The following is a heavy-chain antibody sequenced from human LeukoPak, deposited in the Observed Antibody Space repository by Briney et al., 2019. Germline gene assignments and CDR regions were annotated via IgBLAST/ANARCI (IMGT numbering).Heavy chain of an antibody. CDR2: ISSSGSTI. Sequence: GGSLRLSCAASGFTFSSYEMNWVRQAPGKGLEWVSYISSSGSTIYYADSVKGRFTISRDNAKNSLYLQMNSLRAEDTAVYYCARARYYYGHYFDYWGQGTLVTVSS. CDR3: ARARYYYGHYFDY. D-gene: IGHD3-10*01. J-gene: IGHJ4*02. CDR1: GFTFSSYE. V-gene: IGHV3-48*03.